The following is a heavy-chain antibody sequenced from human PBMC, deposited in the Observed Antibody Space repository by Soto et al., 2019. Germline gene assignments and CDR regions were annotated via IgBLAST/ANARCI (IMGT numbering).Heavy chain of an antibody. J-gene: IGHJ3*01. CDR2: ISYDGRDT. CDR3: AKGNSAARGWGDLVRSVFDV. D-gene: IGHD6-6*01. Sequence: QVQLVESGGGVVQPGRSLRLSCAASGFTFSDYGMHWVRQAPGKGLEWVAVISYDGRDTYYADSVKGRFTISRDNSNNTLYLQTNSLRDEDTAVYYCAKGNSAARGWGDLVRSVFDVWGQGTIVTVSS. V-gene: IGHV3-30*18. CDR1: GFTFSDYG.